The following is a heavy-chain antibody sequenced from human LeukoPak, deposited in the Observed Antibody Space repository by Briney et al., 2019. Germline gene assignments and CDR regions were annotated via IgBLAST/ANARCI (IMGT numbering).Heavy chain of an antibody. CDR2: IYTSGST. CDR3: ARGYRWLYAFDI. J-gene: IGHJ3*02. V-gene: IGHV4-4*09. Sequence: SETLSLTCTVSGGSISSYYWSWIRQPPGKGLEWIGYIYTSGSTNYNPSLKSRVTISVDTSKNQFSLKLSSVTAADTAVYYCARGYRWLYAFDIWGQGTMVTVSS. CDR1: GGSISSYY. D-gene: IGHD2-15*01.